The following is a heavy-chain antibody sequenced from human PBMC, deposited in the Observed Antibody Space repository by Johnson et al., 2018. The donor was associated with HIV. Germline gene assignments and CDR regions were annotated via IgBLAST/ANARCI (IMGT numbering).Heavy chain of an antibody. V-gene: IGHV3-9*01. J-gene: IGHJ3*02. CDR1: GFTFDDYA. CDR2: ISWNSGSI. D-gene: IGHD3-10*01. CDR3: AKDRAYYYGSGIAGNAFDI. Sequence: AASGFTFDDYAMHWVRQAPGKGLEWVSGISWNSGSIGYADSVKGRFTISRDNAKNSLSLQMNSLRAEDTALYYCAKDRAYYYGSGIAGNAFDIWGQGTMVTVSS.